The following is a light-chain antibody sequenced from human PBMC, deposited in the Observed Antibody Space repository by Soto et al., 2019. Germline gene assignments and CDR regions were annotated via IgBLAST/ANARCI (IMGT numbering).Light chain of an antibody. J-gene: IGLJ3*02. CDR3: QSYDSSLRGV. CDR1: TSNIGAGYD. CDR2: GSV. Sequence: QLVLTQPPSVSGAPGQRVTISCTGSTSNIGAGYDVHWYQQLLGTAPKLLIYGSVNRPSGVPDRFSGSKSGASASLAITGLQAEDEADYYCQSYDSSLRGVFGGGTKLTVL. V-gene: IGLV1-40*01.